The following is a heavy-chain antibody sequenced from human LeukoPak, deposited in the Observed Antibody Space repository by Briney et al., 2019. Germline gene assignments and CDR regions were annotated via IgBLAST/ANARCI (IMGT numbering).Heavy chain of an antibody. V-gene: IGHV1-8*01. Sequence: GASVKVSCKASGYTFTSYDINWVRQATGQGLEWMGWMNPNSGNTGYSQKFQGRVTMTRNTSISTAYMELSSLRSEDTAVYYCARDVLTGGSGSYDAFDIRGQGTMVTVSS. J-gene: IGHJ3*02. CDR1: GYTFTSYD. CDR3: ARDVLTGGSGSYDAFDI. CDR2: MNPNSGNT. D-gene: IGHD3-10*01.